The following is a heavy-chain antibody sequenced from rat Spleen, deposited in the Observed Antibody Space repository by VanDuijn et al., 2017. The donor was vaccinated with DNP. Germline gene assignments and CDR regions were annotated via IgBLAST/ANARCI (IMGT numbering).Heavy chain of an antibody. CDR3: TTDPTEGPLNWLAY. J-gene: IGHJ3*01. CDR1: GFSFRNYY. D-gene: IGHD1-11*01. CDR2: ISHSDDGP. Sequence: EVQLVESGGGLVQPGRSLKLSCAASGFSFRNYYMAWVRQTPQRGLEWVAVISHSDDGPYYPDSVRGRFTISRDNANSRLYLQMDSLKSEDTATYYCTTDPTEGPLNWLAYWGQGTLVTVSS. V-gene: IGHV5-20*01.